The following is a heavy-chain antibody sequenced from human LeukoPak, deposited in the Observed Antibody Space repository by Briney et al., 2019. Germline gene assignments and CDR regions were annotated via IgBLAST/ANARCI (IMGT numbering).Heavy chain of an antibody. CDR1: GNYW. CDR3: VSFYETY. V-gene: IGHV3-74*01. CDR2: INSDGSWT. Sequence: GGPLRLSWAAPGNYWMHWVRQAPGKGLVWVSHINSDGSWTSYADSVKGRFTISKDNAKNTVYLQMNNLRAEDTAVYYCVSFYETYWGRGTLVTVSS. J-gene: IGHJ4*02. D-gene: IGHD2-2*01.